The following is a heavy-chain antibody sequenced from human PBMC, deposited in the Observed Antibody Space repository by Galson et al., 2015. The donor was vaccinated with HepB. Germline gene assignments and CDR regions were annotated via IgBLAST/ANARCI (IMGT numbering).Heavy chain of an antibody. CDR2: ISYDGTNK. Sequence: SLRLSCAASGLTLDTYAMHWVRQAPGTGLEWVAIISYDGTNKHYADSVQGRFTISRDNSRNTLYLQMNSLGAEDTAVYFCARDNWNGANYGMDVWGQVTTVSVS. V-gene: IGHV3-30*04. J-gene: IGHJ6*02. CDR1: GLTLDTYA. D-gene: IGHD1-20*01. CDR3: ARDNWNGANYGMDV.